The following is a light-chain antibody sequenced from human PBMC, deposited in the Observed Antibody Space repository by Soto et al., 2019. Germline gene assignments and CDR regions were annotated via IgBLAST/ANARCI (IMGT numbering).Light chain of an antibody. CDR2: AAS. J-gene: IGKJ4*01. Sequence: DIQMTQSPSSLSASVGDRVTITCRASQSISSHLNWYQQKPGKAPKLLIYAASSLQSGVPSRFSGSGSGTDFTLTISSLQPEDFATYYCQQSYSTPLTFGGGTKV. CDR3: QQSYSTPLT. CDR1: QSISSH. V-gene: IGKV1-39*01.